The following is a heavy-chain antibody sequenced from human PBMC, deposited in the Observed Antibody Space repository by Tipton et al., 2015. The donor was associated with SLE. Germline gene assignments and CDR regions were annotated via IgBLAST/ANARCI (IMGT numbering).Heavy chain of an antibody. Sequence: SLRLSCAASGFTFSNYLMHWVRQAPGKGLVWVSRIDSDGSGTVYAASVKGRFTISRDNAKNTLYLQMNSLRAEDTAVYYCARDGGLIAVVGPDYWGQGTLVTVSS. V-gene: IGHV3-74*01. CDR1: GFTFSNYL. CDR2: IDSDGSGT. CDR3: ARDGGLIAVVGPDY. J-gene: IGHJ4*02. D-gene: IGHD6-19*01.